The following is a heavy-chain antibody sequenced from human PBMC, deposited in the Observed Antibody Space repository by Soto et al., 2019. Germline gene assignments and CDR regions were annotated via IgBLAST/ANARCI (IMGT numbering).Heavy chain of an antibody. Sequence: SETLSLTCTVSGGSISSYYWSWIRQPPGKGLEWIGYIYYSGSTNYNPSLKSRVTISVDTSKNQFSLKLSSVTAADTAVYYCARHLGGGLMRGYYYYYYGMDVWGQGTTVTVSS. CDR2: IYYSGST. CDR3: ARHLGGGLMRGYYYYYYGMDV. J-gene: IGHJ6*02. CDR1: GGSISSYY. D-gene: IGHD2-8*01. V-gene: IGHV4-59*08.